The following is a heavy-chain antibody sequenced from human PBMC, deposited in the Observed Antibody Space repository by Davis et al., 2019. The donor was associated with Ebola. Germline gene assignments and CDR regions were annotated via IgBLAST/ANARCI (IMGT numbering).Heavy chain of an antibody. V-gene: IGHV1-2*04. CDR3: VYYYYYYGMDV. CDR1: GGTFSSYA. J-gene: IGHJ6*02. Sequence: ASVQVSCKASGGTFSSYAISWVRQAPGQGLEWMGWINPNSGGTNYAQKFQGWVTMTRDTSISTAYMELSRLRSEDTAVYYCVYYYYYYGMDVWGQGTTVTVSS. CDR2: INPNSGGT. D-gene: IGHD5/OR15-5a*01.